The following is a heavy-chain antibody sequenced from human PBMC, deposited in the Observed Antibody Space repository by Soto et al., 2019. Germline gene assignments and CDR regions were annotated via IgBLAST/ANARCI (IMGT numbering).Heavy chain of an antibody. D-gene: IGHD3-16*01. J-gene: IGHJ6*02. CDR3: ARWGDDKKMDV. CDR1: GFTFSSHG. V-gene: IGHV3-33*01. Sequence: QEQLVESGGGVVQPGRSLRLSCVASGFTFSSHGMHWVRQAPGKGLEWVAVIWYDGSNKYYADSVKGRFTVSRDNFKNTLYLQMNSLRADDTAVYYCARWGDDKKMDVWGQGTTVTVSS. CDR2: IWYDGSNK.